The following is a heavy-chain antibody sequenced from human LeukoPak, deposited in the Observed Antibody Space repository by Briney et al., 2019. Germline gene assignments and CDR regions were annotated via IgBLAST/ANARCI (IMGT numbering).Heavy chain of an antibody. CDR3: ATYRRSSLTKQDY. J-gene: IGHJ4*02. D-gene: IGHD4-11*01. Sequence: GGSLRLSCAASGFTFTTYWMTWGRQAPGTGLQWVANINENGSEKNYLNSVKGRFTISRDNVKNSLYLQMNSLTAEDTAVYYCATYRRSSLTKQDYWGQGTLFTVSS. V-gene: IGHV3-7*01. CDR2: INENGSEK. CDR1: GFTFTTYW.